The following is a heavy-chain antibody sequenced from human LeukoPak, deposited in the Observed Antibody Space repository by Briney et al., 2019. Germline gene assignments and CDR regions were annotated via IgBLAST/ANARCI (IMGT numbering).Heavy chain of an antibody. Sequence: GGSLRLSCAASGFSFSSYAMGWVRQAPGKGLEWVAAISGSGGSTYYADSVKGRVTISRDNSKNTLYLQMNSLTAADTAVYYCGSTIFGVVIPFDYWGQGTLVTVSS. V-gene: IGHV3-23*01. CDR3: GSTIFGVVIPFDY. J-gene: IGHJ4*02. D-gene: IGHD3-3*01. CDR1: GFSFSSYA. CDR2: ISGSGGST.